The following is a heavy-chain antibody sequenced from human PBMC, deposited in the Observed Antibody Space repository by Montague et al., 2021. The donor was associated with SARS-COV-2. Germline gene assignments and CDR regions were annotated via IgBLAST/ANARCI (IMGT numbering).Heavy chain of an antibody. V-gene: IGHV4-39*01. CDR2: IHYSRRT. CDR1: GDSISRSTNH. CDR3: TRTTDDSALAATF. J-gene: IGHJ4*02. Sequence: SETLSLTCSVSGDSISRSTNHWGWIRQPPGKGLEWIASIHYSRRTYHNPPLKSRVTMSVDTSKNQFSLKLSSVTAADTAVYYCTRTTDDSALAATFWGQGTLVTVSS. D-gene: IGHD6-19*01.